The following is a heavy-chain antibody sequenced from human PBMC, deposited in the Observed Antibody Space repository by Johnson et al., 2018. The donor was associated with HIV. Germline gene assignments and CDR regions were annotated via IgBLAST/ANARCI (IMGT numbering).Heavy chain of an antibody. J-gene: IGHJ3*02. CDR3: ATLGGTVTTRAIAQPHDAFDI. CDR2: ISSSGSTI. CDR1: GFTFSDYY. D-gene: IGHD4-17*01. Sequence: QVQLVESGGGLVKPGGSLRLSCAASGFTFSDYYMSWIRQAPGKGLEWVSYISSSGSTIYYADSVKGRFTISRANSKNTLYVQMNSLRDEDTAVYYCATLGGTVTTRAIAQPHDAFDIWGQGTMVTVSS. V-gene: IGHV3-11*04.